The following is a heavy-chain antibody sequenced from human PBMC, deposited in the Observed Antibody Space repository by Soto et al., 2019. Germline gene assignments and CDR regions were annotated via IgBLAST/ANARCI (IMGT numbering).Heavy chain of an antibody. CDR2: IFYSGST. V-gene: IGHV4-31*01. Sequence: QVQLQESGPGLVKPSQTLSLTCTVSGGSISSGDYYWTWIRQHPGKGLEWIGYIFYSGSTYYNPSLKSPVNIPADTSTDTSKSHFSLKLSSVTAADTAVYYCARARSSGWSYFDNWGQGTLVTVSS. J-gene: IGHJ4*02. CDR1: GGSISSGDYY. D-gene: IGHD6-19*01. CDR3: ARARSSGWSYFDN.